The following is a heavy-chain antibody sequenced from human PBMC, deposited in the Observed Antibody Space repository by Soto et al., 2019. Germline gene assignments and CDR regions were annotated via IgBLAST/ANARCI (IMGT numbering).Heavy chain of an antibody. D-gene: IGHD3-22*01. Sequence: QVQLVESGGGVVQPGRSLRLSCAASGFTFSSNAMLWVRQAPGKGLEWVAIIAYDGSNMYYADSVKGRFTISRDNSKNTLYLQMNSLRVEDTAVYYCARDSGLYYFDSSGCDYWGQGTLVTVSS. CDR2: IAYDGSNM. J-gene: IGHJ4*02. CDR1: GFTFSSNA. V-gene: IGHV3-30-3*01. CDR3: ARDSGLYYFDSSGCDY.